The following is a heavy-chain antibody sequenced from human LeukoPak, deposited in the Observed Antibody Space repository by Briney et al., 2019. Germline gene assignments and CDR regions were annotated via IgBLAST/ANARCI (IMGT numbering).Heavy chain of an antibody. V-gene: IGHV3-9*01. D-gene: IGHD6-13*01. CDR1: GFTFDDYA. CDR2: ISWNSGSI. CDR3: ASDVAAAGNY. Sequence: GRSLRLSCAASGFTFDDYAMHWVRQAPGKGLEWVSGISWNSGSIGYADSVKGRFTISRDNAKNSPYLQMNSLRAEDTALYYCASDVAAAGNYWGQGTLVTVSS. J-gene: IGHJ4*02.